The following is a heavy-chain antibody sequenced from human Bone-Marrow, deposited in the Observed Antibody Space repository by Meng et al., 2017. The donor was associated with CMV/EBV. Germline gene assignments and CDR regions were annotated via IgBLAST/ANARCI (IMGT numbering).Heavy chain of an antibody. Sequence: LTCTGAGGSISGCNWSWIRRAAGEGLEWIERIYTSGEANCNPSLKSRVTMSVDTSKNQFSLKLSSVTAADTAVYYCARASCGGDCYGYWGQGTLVTVSS. J-gene: IGHJ4*02. CDR2: IYTSGEA. D-gene: IGHD2-21*01. V-gene: IGHV4-4*07. CDR1: GGSISGCN. CDR3: ARASCGGDCYGY.